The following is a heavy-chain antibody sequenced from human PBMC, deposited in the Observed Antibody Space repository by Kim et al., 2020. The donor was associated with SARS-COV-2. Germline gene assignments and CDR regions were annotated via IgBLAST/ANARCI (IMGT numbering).Heavy chain of an antibody. CDR2: IIPILGIA. V-gene: IGHV1-69*04. Sequence: SVKVSCKASGGTFSSYAISWVRQAPGQGLEWMGRIIPILGIANYAQKFQGRVTITADKSTSTAYMELSSLRSEDTAVYYCATETEYYDFWSGYSDWGQGTLVTVSS. CDR3: ATETEYYDFWSGYSD. J-gene: IGHJ4*02. CDR1: GGTFSSYA. D-gene: IGHD3-3*01.